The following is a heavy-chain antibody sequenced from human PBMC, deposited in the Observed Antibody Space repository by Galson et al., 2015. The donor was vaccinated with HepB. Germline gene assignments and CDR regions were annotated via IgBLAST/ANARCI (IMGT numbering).Heavy chain of an antibody. J-gene: IGHJ4*02. CDR3: ARVKLDPLNNWNYGGPFDY. CDR1: GFTFSSYA. CDR2: ISYDGSNK. V-gene: IGHV3-30-3*01. D-gene: IGHD1-7*01. Sequence: SLRLSCAASGFTFSSYAMHWVRQAPGKGLEWVAVISYDGSNKYYADSVKGRFTISRDNSKNTLYLQMNSLRAEDTAVYYCARVKLDPLNNWNYGGPFDYWGQGTLVTVSS.